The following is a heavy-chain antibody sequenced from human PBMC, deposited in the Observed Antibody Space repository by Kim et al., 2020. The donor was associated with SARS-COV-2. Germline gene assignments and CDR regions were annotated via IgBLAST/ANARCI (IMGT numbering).Heavy chain of an antibody. V-gene: IGHV3-30*03. Sequence: GGSLRLSCTVSGFTFSAYGFHWVRQAPGKGLDWLTFISYDGNNKKYGDSVRGRFIVSRDNSEKTLFLQLNSLRTDDTAIYYCARGNWENAWYIDLWGRGTTVTVSS. D-gene: IGHD1-26*01. CDR2: ISYDGNNK. J-gene: IGHJ2*01. CDR3: ARGNWENAWYIDL. CDR1: GFTFSAYG.